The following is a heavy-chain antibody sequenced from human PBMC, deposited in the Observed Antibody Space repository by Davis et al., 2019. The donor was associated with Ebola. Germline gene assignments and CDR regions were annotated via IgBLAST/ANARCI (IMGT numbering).Heavy chain of an antibody. CDR2: IGTSGGGT. CDR1: GFTFSSYA. V-gene: IGHV3-23*01. D-gene: IGHD5-12*01. Sequence: PGGSLRLSCAASGFTFSSYAMSWVRQAPGKGLEWVSSIGTSGGGTHYADSVKGRFTISRDNSKNTLYLQMNSLRAEDTAVYYCARAGYSGYDWAFDIWGQGTMVTVSS. J-gene: IGHJ3*02. CDR3: ARAGYSGYDWAFDI.